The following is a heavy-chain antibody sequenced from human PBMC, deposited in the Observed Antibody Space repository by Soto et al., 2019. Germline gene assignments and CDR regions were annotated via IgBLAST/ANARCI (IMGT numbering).Heavy chain of an antibody. CDR2: IYHSGTT. CDR3: AFPATADFDY. Sequence: PSETLSLTCTVSGGSISSSSYYWGWIRQSPGRGLEWIGEIYHSGTTNYSPSLKSRVNIAVDMSTNHFSLPLISVTAADTAVYYCAFPATADFDYWGKGILVTVSS. CDR1: GGSISSSSYY. D-gene: IGHD6-13*01. J-gene: IGHJ4*02. V-gene: IGHV4-39*07.